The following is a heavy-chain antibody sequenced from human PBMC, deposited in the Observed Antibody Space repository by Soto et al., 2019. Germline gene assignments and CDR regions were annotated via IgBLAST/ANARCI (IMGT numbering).Heavy chain of an antibody. CDR2: FVVEDAET. Sequence: ASVKVSCKVSGHALSELAMHWVRQAPGKGLEWLGGFVVEDAETVYAQNFQGRVTMTEDTSTDTAYIQLSSLRSEDSAIYYWATGEYDSSAYQPPEFDSWGQGTLVAVAS. CDR3: ATGEYDSSAYQPPEFDS. V-gene: IGHV1-24*01. D-gene: IGHD3-22*01. CDR1: GHALSELA. J-gene: IGHJ4*02.